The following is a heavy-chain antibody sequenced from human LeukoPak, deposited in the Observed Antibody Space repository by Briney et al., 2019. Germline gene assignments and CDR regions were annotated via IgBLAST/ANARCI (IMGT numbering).Heavy chain of an antibody. CDR2: ISSSSSTI. V-gene: IGHV3-48*04. Sequence: PGGSLRLSCAASGFTFSSYSMNWVRQAPGKGLEWGSYISSSSSTIYYADSVKGRFTISRDNAKNSLYPQKNRLRAEDTAVYYCARDEALGGSWTALPDYWGQGTLVTVSS. J-gene: IGHJ4*02. CDR3: ARDEALGGSWTALPDY. CDR1: GFTFSSYS. D-gene: IGHD2-15*01.